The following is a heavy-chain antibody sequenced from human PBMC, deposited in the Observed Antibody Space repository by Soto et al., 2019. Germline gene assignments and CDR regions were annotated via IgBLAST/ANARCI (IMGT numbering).Heavy chain of an antibody. CDR2: INHSGST. D-gene: IGHD3-10*01. V-gene: IGHV4-34*01. Sequence: PSETLSLTCAVYGGSFSGYYWSWIRQPPGKGLEWIGEINHSGSTSYNPSLKSRVTISVDTSKNQFSLKLSSVTAADTAVYYCARGHGSGSYYNYYYYTDVWGKGTTVTVSS. CDR1: GGSFSGYY. CDR3: ARGHGSGSYYNYYYYTDV. J-gene: IGHJ6*03.